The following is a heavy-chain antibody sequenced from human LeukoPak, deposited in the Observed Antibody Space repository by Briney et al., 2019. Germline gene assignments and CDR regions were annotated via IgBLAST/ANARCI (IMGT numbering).Heavy chain of an antibody. CDR1: GGSISSSSYY. J-gene: IGHJ4*02. CDR2: IFNSGST. Sequence: SETLSLTCTVSGGSISSSSYYWGWIRQPPGKGLEWIASIFNSGSTYYSPSLKSRVTISVDTSKNQFSLRPSSVTAADTAVYYCARQGLGSDYGDYDWGQGTLVTVSS. CDR3: ARQGLGSDYGDYD. V-gene: IGHV4-39*01. D-gene: IGHD4-17*01.